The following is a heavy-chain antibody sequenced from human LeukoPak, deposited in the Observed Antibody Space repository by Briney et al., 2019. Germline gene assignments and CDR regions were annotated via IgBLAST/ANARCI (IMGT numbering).Heavy chain of an antibody. D-gene: IGHD3-22*01. Sequence: SETLSLTCTVSGGSISSYYWSWIRRPPGKGLEWIGYIYYSGSTNYNPSLKSRVTISVDTSKNQFSLKLSSVTAADTAVYYCARARYYYDSSGYPFDYWGQGTLVTVSS. V-gene: IGHV4-59*01. CDR3: ARARYYYDSSGYPFDY. CDR1: GGSISSYY. J-gene: IGHJ4*02. CDR2: IYYSGST.